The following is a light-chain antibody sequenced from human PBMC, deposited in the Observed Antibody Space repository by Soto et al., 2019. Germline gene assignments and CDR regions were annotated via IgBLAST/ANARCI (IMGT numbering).Light chain of an antibody. V-gene: IGKV3-15*01. CDR1: QSVSSD. J-gene: IGKJ1*01. Sequence: ILMTQSPATLSVSQGERATLSCRASQSVSSDLAWYQQKPGQAPRLLIWGASTRATGIPARFSGSRSGAEFTLTISSLQSEDFAVYYCQQYNNWPRTFGQGTKVDIK. CDR2: GAS. CDR3: QQYNNWPRT.